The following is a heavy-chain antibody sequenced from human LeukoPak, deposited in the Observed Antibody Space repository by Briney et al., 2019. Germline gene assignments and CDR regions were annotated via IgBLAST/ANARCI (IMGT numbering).Heavy chain of an antibody. D-gene: IGHD3-22*01. CDR3: GRGTYYYDSSGYSRAYNWFDP. CDR2: IYYSGST. V-gene: IGHV4-39*01. Sequence: SETLSLTCTVSGGSISSSSYYWGWIRQPPGKGLEWIGSIYYSGSTYYNPSLKSRVTISVDTSKNQFSLKLSSVTAADTAVYYCGRGTYYYDSSGYSRAYNWFDPWGQGTLVTVSS. J-gene: IGHJ5*02. CDR1: GGSISSSSYY.